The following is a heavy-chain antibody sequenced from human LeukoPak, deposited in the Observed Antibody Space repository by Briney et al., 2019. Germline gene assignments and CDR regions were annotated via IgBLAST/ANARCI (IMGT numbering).Heavy chain of an antibody. J-gene: IGHJ4*02. CDR3: ARAPSYDSSGYPPLLLGFDY. CDR2: IYYSWST. Sequence: PSETLSLTCTVSGGSISSYYWSWIRQPPGKGLEWIGYIYYSWSTNYNPSLKSRVTISVDTSKNQFSLKLSSVTAADTAVYYCARAPSYDSSGYPPLLLGFDYWGQGTLVTVSS. D-gene: IGHD3-22*01. CDR1: GGSISSYY. V-gene: IGHV4-59*01.